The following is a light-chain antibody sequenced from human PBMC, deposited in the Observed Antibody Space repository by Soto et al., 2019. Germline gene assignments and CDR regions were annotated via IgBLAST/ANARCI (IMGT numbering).Light chain of an antibody. CDR1: SSDVGGYNY. Sequence: QSVLTQPASVSGSPGQSITFSCTGTSSDVGGYNYVSWYQQHPGKAPKLMIYEVSYRPSGVSNRFSGSKSGNTASLTISGLQAEDEADYYCSSYTSRSTRVFGTGTKVTVL. V-gene: IGLV2-14*01. CDR3: SSYTSRSTRV. CDR2: EVS. J-gene: IGLJ1*01.